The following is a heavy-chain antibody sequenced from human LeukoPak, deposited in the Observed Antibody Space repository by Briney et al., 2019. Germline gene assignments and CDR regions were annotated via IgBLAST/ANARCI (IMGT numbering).Heavy chain of an antibody. V-gene: IGHV3-74*01. Sequence: SGGSLTLSCAASGFTFSRYWMHWVRQAPGKGLVWVSLINSDGSSTSYADSVKGRITISRDNAKNMLYLQVNSLRAEDTVVYYCATRRYFDGSDYWGQGTLVTVSS. D-gene: IGHD3-9*01. CDR2: INSDGSST. CDR3: ATRRYFDGSDY. CDR1: GFTFSRYW. J-gene: IGHJ4*02.